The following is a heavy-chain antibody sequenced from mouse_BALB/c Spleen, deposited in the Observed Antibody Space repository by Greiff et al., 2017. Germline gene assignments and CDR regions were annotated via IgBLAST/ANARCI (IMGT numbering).Heavy chain of an antibody. D-gene: IGHD2-1*01. CDR1: GYTFTSYW. Sequence: VQLQQPGAELVKPGASVKLSCKASGYTFTSYWMHWVKQRPGQGLEWIGEIDPSDSYTNYNQKFKGKATLTVDKSSSTAYMQLSSLTSEDSAVYYCARGGGNYYFDYWGQGTTLTVSS. V-gene: IGHV1-69*02. J-gene: IGHJ2*01. CDR2: IDPSDSYT. CDR3: ARGGGNYYFDY.